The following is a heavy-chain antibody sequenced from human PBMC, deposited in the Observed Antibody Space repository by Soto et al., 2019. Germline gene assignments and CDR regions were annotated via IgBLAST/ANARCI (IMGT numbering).Heavy chain of an antibody. CDR2: IVVGSGNT. Sequence: ASVKVSCKASGFTFTSSAVQWVRQARGQRLEWIGWIVVGSGNTNYAQKFQERVTITRDMSTSTAYMELSSLRSEDTAVYYCAAFVNPLYYDFWSGYYTLGGYWGQGTLVTVS. CDR1: GFTFTSSA. V-gene: IGHV1-58*01. D-gene: IGHD3-3*01. CDR3: AAFVNPLYYDFWSGYYTLGGY. J-gene: IGHJ4*02.